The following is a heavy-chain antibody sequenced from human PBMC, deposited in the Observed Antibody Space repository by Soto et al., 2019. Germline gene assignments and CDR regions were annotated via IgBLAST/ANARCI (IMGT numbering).Heavy chain of an antibody. D-gene: IGHD3-3*02. J-gene: IGHJ4*02. CDR1: GFTFTNAW. Sequence: SLRLSCVAAGFTFTNAWMSWVRQAPGKGLEWVGRIKSKAGGGTTDYAAPVRGRFTMSRDDSKNTLDLQMNSLKTEDTAVYYCTTNHFDWGQGTLVTVSS. CDR2: IKSKAGGGTT. V-gene: IGHV3-15*01. CDR3: TTNHFD.